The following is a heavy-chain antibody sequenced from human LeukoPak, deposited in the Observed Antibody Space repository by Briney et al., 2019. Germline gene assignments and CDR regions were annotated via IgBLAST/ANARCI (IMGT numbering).Heavy chain of an antibody. J-gene: IGHJ4*02. CDR2: IYYSGST. D-gene: IGHD3-10*01. Sequence: SETLSLTCTVSGGSISSGDYYWSWIRQPPGKGLEWIGYIYYSGSTNYSPSLKSRVTISVDTSKNQFSLKLSSVTAADTAVYYCARSELLWFGGVNSGFDYWGQGTLVTVSS. CDR3: ARSELLWFGGVNSGFDY. V-gene: IGHV4-61*08. CDR1: GGSISSGDYY.